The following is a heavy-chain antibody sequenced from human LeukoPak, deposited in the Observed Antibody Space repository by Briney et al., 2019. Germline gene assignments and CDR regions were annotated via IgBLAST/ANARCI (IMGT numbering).Heavy chain of an antibody. Sequence: GGSLRLSCAASGFTFSSYDMHWVRQGTGKGLEWVSGIGTAGDTYYPGSVKGRFTISRENAKSSLYLQMNSLRAGDTAVYYCAREDSYYYGSGSYPFDYWGQGTLVTVSS. V-gene: IGHV3-13*01. CDR2: IGTAGDT. J-gene: IGHJ4*02. CDR3: AREDSYYYGSGSYPFDY. CDR1: GFTFSSYD. D-gene: IGHD3-10*01.